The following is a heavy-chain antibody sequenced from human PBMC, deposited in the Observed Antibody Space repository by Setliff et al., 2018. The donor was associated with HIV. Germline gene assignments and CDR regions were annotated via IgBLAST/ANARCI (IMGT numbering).Heavy chain of an antibody. J-gene: IGHJ4*01. CDR2: IYYTGST. CDR1: GASISNHY. CDR3: ATLPQGYDYFDY. Sequence: PSETLSLTCGVSGASISNHYWSWVRQSPGKGLEWIGYIYYTGSTNYNPSLKSRIAILLDTSKNQFSLTLNSVTAADTAVYYCATLPQGYDYFDYWGHGTLVTVSS. V-gene: IGHV4-59*11. D-gene: IGHD3-3*01.